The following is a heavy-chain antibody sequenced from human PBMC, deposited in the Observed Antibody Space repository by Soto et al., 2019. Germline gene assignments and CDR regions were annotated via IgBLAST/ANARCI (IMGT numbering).Heavy chain of an antibody. J-gene: IGHJ6*02. CDR2: IKSKTDGGTT. V-gene: IGHV3-15*01. CDR1: GFTFSNAW. D-gene: IGHD3-9*01. Sequence: EVQLVESGGGLVKPGGSLRLSCAASGFTFSNAWMSWVRQAPGKGLEWVGRIKSKTDGGTTDYAAPVKGRFTISRDDSKNTLYPQMNSLKTEDTAVYYCTTETPSRRYEGNYYYGMDVWGQGTTVTVSS. CDR3: TTETPSRRYEGNYYYGMDV.